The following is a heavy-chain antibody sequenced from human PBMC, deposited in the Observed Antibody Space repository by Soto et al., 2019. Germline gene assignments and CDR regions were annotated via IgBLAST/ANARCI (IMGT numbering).Heavy chain of an antibody. Sequence: SETLSLTCTVSGGSISSSSYYWGWIRQPPGKGLEWIGSIYYSGSTYYNSSLKSRVTISVDTSKNQFSLKLSSVTAADTAVYYCARVVVAASAGSWFDPWGQGTLVTVSS. V-gene: IGHV4-39*01. J-gene: IGHJ5*02. CDR3: ARVVVAASAGSWFDP. CDR1: GGSISSSSYY. CDR2: IYYSGST. D-gene: IGHD2-15*01.